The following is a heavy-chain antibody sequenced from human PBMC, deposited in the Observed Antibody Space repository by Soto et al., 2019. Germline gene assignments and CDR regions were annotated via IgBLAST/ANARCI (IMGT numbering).Heavy chain of an antibody. J-gene: IGHJ5*02. Sequence: PSETLSLTCTVSGGSISSGNYYWSWIRQHPGKGLEWIGYIYYSGSTYYNPSLKSRVTISVDTSKNQFSLKLSSVTAADTAVYYCASAVVAAELGAAHLFDPWGQGTLVXVSS. V-gene: IGHV4-31*03. D-gene: IGHD2-15*01. CDR3: ASAVVAAELGAAHLFDP. CDR2: IYYSGST. CDR1: GGSISSGNYY.